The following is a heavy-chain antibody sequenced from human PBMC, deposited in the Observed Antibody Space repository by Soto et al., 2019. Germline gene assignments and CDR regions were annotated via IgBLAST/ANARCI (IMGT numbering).Heavy chain of an antibody. V-gene: IGHV4-39*01. CDR3: ARHVISGSDYFDY. Sequence: XXTLYLLSTVSGASIRSRSYYWVFTRQRPGKGLEWIGSMYYSGSTYYNPSLKSRVTISVDTSKNQFSLKLSSVNAADTAVYHCARHVISGSDYFDYWGQGTLVTVSS. J-gene: IGHJ4*02. CDR2: MYYSGST. D-gene: IGHD1-26*01. CDR1: GASIRSRSYY.